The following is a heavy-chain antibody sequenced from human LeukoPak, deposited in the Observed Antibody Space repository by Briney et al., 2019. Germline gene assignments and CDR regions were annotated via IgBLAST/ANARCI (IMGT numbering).Heavy chain of an antibody. V-gene: IGHV3-13*01. D-gene: IGHD3-16*01. Sequence: GGSLRLSCAASGFIFSPYDMHWVRQTTGKGLEWVSGIGTIGDTYYPGSVKGRFTISRDNAKNFLYLQMNSLTVGDTAVYYCARDRGAMIMIRPTHFDYWGQGTLVTVSS. J-gene: IGHJ4*02. CDR1: GFIFSPYD. CDR2: IGTIGDT. CDR3: ARDRGAMIMIRPTHFDY.